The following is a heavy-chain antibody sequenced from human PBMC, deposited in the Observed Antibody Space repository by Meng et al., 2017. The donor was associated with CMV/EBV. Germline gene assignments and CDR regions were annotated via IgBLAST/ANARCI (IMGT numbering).Heavy chain of an antibody. CDR2: KKKDGSEK. CDR1: GLTISNYW. Sequence: ELVLGGCGGGCAHACVSLSLSCAASGLTISNYWMSWVRQAPGKGLELVANKKKDGSEKYYVDSVKGRFSISRDNADNSLYLQMNNLRAEDTAVYYCRLGHYSQDWGQGTLVTVSS. CDR3: RLGHYSQD. J-gene: IGHJ4*02. D-gene: IGHD4-17*01. V-gene: IGHV3-7*02.